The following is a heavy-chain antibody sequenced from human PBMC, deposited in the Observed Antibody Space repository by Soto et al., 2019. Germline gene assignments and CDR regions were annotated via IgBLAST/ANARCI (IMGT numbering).Heavy chain of an antibody. Sequence: ASVKVSCKASGSPVTSYAMHWVRQAPGQRLEWMGWINAGNGNTTYSQQFQGRFTITRDTSASTAYMELSSLRSEDTAVYYCARDRSRYYESTGLSGMDVWGQGTTVTVSS. D-gene: IGHD3-22*01. V-gene: IGHV1-3*01. CDR2: INAGNGNT. CDR1: GSPVTSYA. CDR3: ARDRSRYYESTGLSGMDV. J-gene: IGHJ6*02.